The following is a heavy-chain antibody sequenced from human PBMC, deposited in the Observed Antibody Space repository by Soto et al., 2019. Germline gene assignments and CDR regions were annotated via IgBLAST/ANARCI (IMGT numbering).Heavy chain of an antibody. CDR1: GFTFSNYN. Sequence: EVQVVESGGGLIQPGGSLRLSCAGSGFTFSNYNMDWVRQAPGKGLEWISYISTTSRTIFYADSVKGRFTISRDNARNSLFLQMNSLRDEDTAVYYCARDGSRGYDMDVWGQETTVIVSS. J-gene: IGHJ6*02. V-gene: IGHV3-48*02. CDR2: ISTTSRTI. D-gene: IGHD1-1*01. CDR3: ARDGSRGYDMDV.